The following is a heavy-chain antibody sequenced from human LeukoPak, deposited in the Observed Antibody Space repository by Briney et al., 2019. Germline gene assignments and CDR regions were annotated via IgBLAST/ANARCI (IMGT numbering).Heavy chain of an antibody. D-gene: IGHD2-15*01. CDR2: ISSSGSTI. Sequence: PGGSLRLSCAASEFSFSDYYMSWIRQAPGKGLEWISYISSSGSTIYYADSVKGRFTISRDNAKNSVYLQMNSLRAEDTAVYYCARAHCSGGSCYDYWGQGTLVTVSS. J-gene: IGHJ4*02. V-gene: IGHV3-11*01. CDR1: EFSFSDYY. CDR3: ARAHCSGGSCYDY.